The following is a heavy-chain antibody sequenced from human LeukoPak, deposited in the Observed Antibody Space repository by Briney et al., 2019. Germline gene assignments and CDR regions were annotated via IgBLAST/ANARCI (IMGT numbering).Heavy chain of an antibody. CDR3: ARDAEYDYVWGGSPGGIY. CDR1: GFTFSTYS. D-gene: IGHD3-16*01. V-gene: IGHV3-21*01. J-gene: IGHJ4*02. Sequence: GGSLRLSCAASGFTFSTYSMNWVRQAPGKGLEWVSSISSNNRYIYYADSVKGRFTISRDNAKNSRYLQMNSLRAEDTAMYYCARDAEYDYVWGGSPGGIYWGQGTLVIVSS. CDR2: ISSNNRYI.